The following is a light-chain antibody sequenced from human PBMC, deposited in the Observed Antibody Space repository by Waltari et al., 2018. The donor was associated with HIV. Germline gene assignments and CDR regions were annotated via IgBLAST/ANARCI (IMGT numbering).Light chain of an antibody. CDR1: NIGSKS. Sequence: SYALTQPPSVSVAPGQTATIACGGHNIGSKSVQWYRQTPGQAPVLVVYDDSDRPSGITERLSGSNSGNTATLTIRRVEAGDEADYYCQVWDSSSDHQVFGGGTKLTVL. CDR2: DDS. V-gene: IGLV3-21*02. J-gene: IGLJ2*01. CDR3: QVWDSSSDHQV.